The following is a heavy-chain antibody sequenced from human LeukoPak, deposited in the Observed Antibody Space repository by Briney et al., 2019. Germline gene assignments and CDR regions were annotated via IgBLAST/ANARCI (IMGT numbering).Heavy chain of an antibody. CDR1: GFTFSSYW. D-gene: IGHD3-22*01. CDR2: ISYDGSNK. CDR3: ARVLNYYDSSGYYFSY. Sequence: PGGSLRLSCAASGFTFSSYWMQWVRQAPGKGLEWVTVISYDGSNKYYADSVKGRFTVSRDNSKNTLYLQMDSLRAEDTAVYYCARVLNYYDSSGYYFSYWGQGTLVAVSS. J-gene: IGHJ4*02. V-gene: IGHV3-30*19.